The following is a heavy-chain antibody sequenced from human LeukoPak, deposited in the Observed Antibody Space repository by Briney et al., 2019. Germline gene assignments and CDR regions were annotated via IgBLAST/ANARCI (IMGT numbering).Heavy chain of an antibody. V-gene: IGHV5-51*01. J-gene: IGHJ4*02. CDR2: IYPGDSDT. CDR1: GYSFISYW. CDR3: ARGVEMATSLYDY. D-gene: IGHD5-24*01. Sequence: GXSLQISCQGSGYSFISYWIGWVRQLPGKGLEWMGIIYPGDSDTRYSPSFQGQVTISADKSISTAYLQWSSLKASDTAMYYCARGVEMATSLYDYWGQGTLVTVSS.